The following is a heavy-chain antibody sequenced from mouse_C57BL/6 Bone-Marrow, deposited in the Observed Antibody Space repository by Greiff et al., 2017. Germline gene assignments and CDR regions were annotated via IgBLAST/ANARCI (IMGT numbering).Heavy chain of an antibody. CDR1: GYTFTSYW. V-gene: IGHV1-7*01. Sequence: VQLQQSGAELAKPGASVKLSCKASGYTFTSYWMHWVKQRPGQGLEWIGYITPSSGSTKYNQKFKDKATLTADKSSSTAYMQRSSLTYEDSAVYYCAEDYGSSYVDAREYWCQGTSVTVSS. D-gene: IGHD1-1*01. CDR2: ITPSSGST. CDR3: AEDYGSSYVDAREY. J-gene: IGHJ4*01.